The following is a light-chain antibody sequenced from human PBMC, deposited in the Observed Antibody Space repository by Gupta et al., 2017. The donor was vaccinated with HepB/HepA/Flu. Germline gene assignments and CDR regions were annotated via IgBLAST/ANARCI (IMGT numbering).Light chain of an antibody. J-gene: IGLJ3*02. V-gene: IGLV2-14*03. CDR2: DVN. CDR1: SSDVGYYDY. CDR3: SSHTRSDTLV. Sequence: QSALTQPASVSGSPGQSITISCTGTSSDVGYYDYVSWYQQYPGKAPRLMIYDVNNRPAGVSGRFSGSKSGNTASLTISGLQPEDEADYYCSSHTRSDTLVFGGRTKLTVL.